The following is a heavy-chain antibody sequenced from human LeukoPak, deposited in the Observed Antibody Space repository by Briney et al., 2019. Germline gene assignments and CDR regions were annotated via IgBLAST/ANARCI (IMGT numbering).Heavy chain of an antibody. V-gene: IGHV3-23*01. D-gene: IGHD6-19*01. CDR2: ISGSGVST. CDR1: GITFSSYA. CDR3: AQEQPNSAQWLVLYNFDY. Sequence: GGSLRLSCAASGITFSSYAMSWVRQAPGKGLEWVSAISGSGVSTYYADSVKGRFTISRDKSKNTLYLQMNSLRAEDTAIYYCAQEQPNSAQWLVLYNFDYWGQGTLVTVSS. J-gene: IGHJ4*02.